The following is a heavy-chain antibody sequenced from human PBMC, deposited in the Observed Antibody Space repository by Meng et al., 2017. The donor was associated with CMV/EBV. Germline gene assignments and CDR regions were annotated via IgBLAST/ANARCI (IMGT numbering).Heavy chain of an antibody. Sequence: SCAASGFTFSSYEMNRVRQAPGKGLEWVSYISSSGSTIYYADSVKGRFTISRDNAKNSLYLQMNSLRAEDTAVYYCARDDATSYYYYYGMDVWGQGTTVTVSS. CDR2: ISSSGSTI. CDR3: ARDDATSYYYYYGMDV. V-gene: IGHV3-48*03. J-gene: IGHJ6*02. D-gene: IGHD2-2*01. CDR1: GFTFSSYE.